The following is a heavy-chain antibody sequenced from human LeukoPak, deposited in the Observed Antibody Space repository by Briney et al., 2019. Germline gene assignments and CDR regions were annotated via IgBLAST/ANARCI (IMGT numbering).Heavy chain of an antibody. CDR3: ARDVDDYGDYVDWFDP. J-gene: IGHJ5*02. Sequence: GGSLRLSCAASGSTFSSYWMSWVRQAPGKGLEWVANIKQDGSEKYYVDSVKGRFTISRDDAKNSLYLQMNSLRAEDTAVYYCARDVDDYGDYVDWFDPWGQGTLVTVSS. V-gene: IGHV3-7*01. CDR2: IKQDGSEK. CDR1: GSTFSSYW. D-gene: IGHD4-17*01.